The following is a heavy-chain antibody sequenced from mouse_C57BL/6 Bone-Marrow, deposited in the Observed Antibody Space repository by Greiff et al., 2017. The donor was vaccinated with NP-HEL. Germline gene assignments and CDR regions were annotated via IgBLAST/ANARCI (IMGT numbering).Heavy chain of an antibody. CDR3: AIIYYYGSSYGYFDV. CDR2: ISSGSSTI. CDR1: GFTFSDYG. J-gene: IGHJ1*03. V-gene: IGHV5-17*01. D-gene: IGHD1-1*01. Sequence: EVKLMESGGGLVKPGGSLKLSCAASGFTFSDYGMHWVRQAPEKGLEWVAYISSGSSTIYYADTVKGRFTISRDNAKNTLFLQMTSLRSEDTAMYYCAIIYYYGSSYGYFDVWGTGTTVTVSS.